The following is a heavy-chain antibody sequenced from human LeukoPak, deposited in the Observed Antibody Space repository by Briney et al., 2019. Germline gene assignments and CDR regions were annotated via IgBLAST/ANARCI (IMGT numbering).Heavy chain of an antibody. Sequence: ASVKVSCKASGYTFTSYGISWVRQAPGQGLEWMGWINAYNGNTNYAQKLQGRVTMTTDTSTSTAYVELRSLRSDDTAVYYCARRATMVRGVIGGYYYYYMDVWGKGTTVTISS. V-gene: IGHV1-18*01. CDR3: ARRATMVRGVIGGYYYYYMDV. D-gene: IGHD3-10*01. CDR2: INAYNGNT. J-gene: IGHJ6*03. CDR1: GYTFTSYG.